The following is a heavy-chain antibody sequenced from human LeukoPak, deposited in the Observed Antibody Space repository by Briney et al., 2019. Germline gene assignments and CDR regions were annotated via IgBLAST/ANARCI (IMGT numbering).Heavy chain of an antibody. CDR1: GYTFNGYY. V-gene: IGHV1-18*04. J-gene: IGHJ4*02. D-gene: IGHD1-1*01. CDR2: ISAHNGIT. Sequence: ASVKVSCKASGYTFNGYYKHWVRQAPGQGLEWMGWISAHNGITNYAQKLQGRVTMTTDTSTSTAYMELGTLRSDDTAVYYCARRNWNYDDYWGQGTLVTVSS. CDR3: ARRNWNYDDY.